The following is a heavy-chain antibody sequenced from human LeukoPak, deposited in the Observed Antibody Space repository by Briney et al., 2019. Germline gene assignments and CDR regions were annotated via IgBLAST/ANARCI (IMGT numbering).Heavy chain of an antibody. D-gene: IGHD6-13*01. Sequence: PGGSLRLSCAASGFTFDDYAMHWVRQAPGKGLEWVSGISWNSGSIGYADSVKGRFTISRDNAKNSLYLQMNSLRAEDTALYYCAKGTAAATWGQGTLVTVSS. V-gene: IGHV3-9*01. CDR3: AKGTAAAT. CDR1: GFTFDDYA. J-gene: IGHJ5*02. CDR2: ISWNSGSI.